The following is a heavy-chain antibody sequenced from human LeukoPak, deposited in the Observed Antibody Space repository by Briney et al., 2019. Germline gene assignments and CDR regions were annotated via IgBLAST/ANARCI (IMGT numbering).Heavy chain of an antibody. J-gene: IGHJ4*02. Sequence: SVKVSCKASGGTFSSYGISWVRQAPGQGLEWMGGIIPIFGTANYAQKFQGRITTTADVSTRTAYMELSSLRSEDTAVYYCASVGSGSYPFDYWGQGTLVTVSS. D-gene: IGHD3-10*01. CDR2: IIPIFGTA. CDR3: ASVGSGSYPFDY. CDR1: GGTFSSYG. V-gene: IGHV1-69*01.